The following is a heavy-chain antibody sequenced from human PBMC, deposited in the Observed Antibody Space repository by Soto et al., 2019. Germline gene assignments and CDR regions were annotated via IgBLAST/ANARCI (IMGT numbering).Heavy chain of an antibody. CDR1: GASFRGTSGGDW. CDR2: IHHSGST. V-gene: IGHV4-4*01. D-gene: IGHD1-26*01. J-gene: IGHJ4*02. Sequence: QVQLQESGPGRLKPSGPLSLTCTVSGASFRGTSGGDWWSWVRQPPGKGLEWIGEIHHSGSTNYNPSLKSRVTMSVDKSKNQFSLRLTSVTAADTTVYWCAKMVGATLVDYWGQGTLVTVSS. CDR3: AKMVGATLVDY.